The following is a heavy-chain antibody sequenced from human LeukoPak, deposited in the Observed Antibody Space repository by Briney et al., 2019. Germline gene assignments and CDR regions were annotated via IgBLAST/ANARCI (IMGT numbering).Heavy chain of an antibody. V-gene: IGHV1-2*02. Sequence: ASVKVSCKASGYTFTGYYMHWVRQAPGQGLEWMGWINPNSGGTNYAQKFQGRVTMTRDTSISTAYMELSRLRSDDTAVYYCARGSSGVDYYYMDVWGKGTTVTISS. CDR2: INPNSGGT. CDR1: GYTFTGYY. J-gene: IGHJ6*03. D-gene: IGHD3-22*01. CDR3: ARGSSGVDYYYMDV.